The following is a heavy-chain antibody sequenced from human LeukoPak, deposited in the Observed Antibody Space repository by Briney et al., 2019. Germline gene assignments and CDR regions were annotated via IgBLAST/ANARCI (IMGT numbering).Heavy chain of an antibody. CDR1: GFTFSRYG. CDR3: ARDQGGYCSSTSCYGVGYMDV. Sequence: GRSLRLSCAASGFTFSRYGMHWVRQAPGKGLEWVAVIWYDGSNKYYADSVKGRFTISRDNSKNTLYLQMNSLRAEDTAVYYCARDQGGYCSSTSCYGVGYMDVWGKGTTVTVSS. D-gene: IGHD2-2*01. V-gene: IGHV3-33*01. J-gene: IGHJ6*03. CDR2: IWYDGSNK.